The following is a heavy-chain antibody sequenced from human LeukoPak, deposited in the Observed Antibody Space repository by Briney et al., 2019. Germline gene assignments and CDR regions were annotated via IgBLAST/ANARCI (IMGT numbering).Heavy chain of an antibody. CDR2: ISYDGSNK. D-gene: IGHD1-7*01. CDR3: ARDPTELWPRPYYFDY. V-gene: IGHV3-30*03. Sequence: GGSLRLSCAASGFTFSSYGMHWVRQAPGKGLEWVAVISYDGSNKYYADSVKGRFAISRDNAKNSLYLQMNSLRAEDTAVYYCARDPTELWPRPYYFDYWGQGTLVTVSS. CDR1: GFTFSSYG. J-gene: IGHJ4*02.